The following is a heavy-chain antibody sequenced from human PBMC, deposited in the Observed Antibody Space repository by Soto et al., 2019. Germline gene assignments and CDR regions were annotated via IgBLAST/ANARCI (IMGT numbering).Heavy chain of an antibody. CDR1: GYTFTSYA. CDR3: ARVTGYYAPDY. Sequence: QVQLVQSGAEVKKPGASVKVSCKASGYTFTSYAMHWVRKAPGQRLEWMGWINAGNGNTKYSQKFQGRVTITRDTSASTAYMELSSLRSEDTAVYYCARVTGYYAPDYWGQGTLVTVSS. D-gene: IGHD3-9*01. J-gene: IGHJ4*02. V-gene: IGHV1-3*01. CDR2: INAGNGNT.